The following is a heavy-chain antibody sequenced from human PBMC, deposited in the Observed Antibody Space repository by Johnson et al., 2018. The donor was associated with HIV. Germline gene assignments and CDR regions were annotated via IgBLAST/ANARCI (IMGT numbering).Heavy chain of an antibody. CDR1: GFTFDDYG. D-gene: IGHD2-21*01. V-gene: IGHV3-20*01. Sequence: VQLVESGGGVARPGGSLRLSCVASGFTFDDYGMSWVRQAPGKGLEWVSGINWNGGSIHYADSVKGRFTISRDNSKNTLYLQMNSLRGEDTAVYHCAKEGYSASFDIWGQGTMVTVSS. CDR2: INWNGGSI. J-gene: IGHJ3*02. CDR3: AKEGYSASFDI.